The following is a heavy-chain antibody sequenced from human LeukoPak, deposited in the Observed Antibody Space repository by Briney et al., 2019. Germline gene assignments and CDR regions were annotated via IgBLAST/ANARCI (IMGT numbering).Heavy chain of an antibody. J-gene: IGHJ4*02. V-gene: IGHV3-48*03. CDR3: ARKYCSTTSCLFDI. CDR2: ISSSGTTI. D-gene: IGHD2-2*01. Sequence: GGSLRLSCAASGFTFSSYEMNWVRQAPGKGLQWVSDISSSGTTIYYADSVKGRFTISRDNAKNSLYLQMNSLRAEDTAVYYCARKYCSTTSCLFDIWGQGTLVTVSS. CDR1: GFTFSSYE.